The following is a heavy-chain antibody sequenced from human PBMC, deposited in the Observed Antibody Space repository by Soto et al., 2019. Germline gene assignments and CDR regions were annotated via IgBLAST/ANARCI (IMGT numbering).Heavy chain of an antibody. J-gene: IGHJ4*02. CDR1: GGSISSSNW. CDR2: IYHSGST. D-gene: IGHD1-26*01. Sequence: QVQLQESGPGLVKPSGTLSLTCAVSGGSISSSNWWSWVRQPPGKGLEWIGEIYHSGSTNYNPSLKSRVTLSVDKSKNQFSLKLSAVTAADTAVYYRARVPEYSGSYYGFDYWGQGTLVTVSS. V-gene: IGHV4-4*02. CDR3: ARVPEYSGSYYGFDY.